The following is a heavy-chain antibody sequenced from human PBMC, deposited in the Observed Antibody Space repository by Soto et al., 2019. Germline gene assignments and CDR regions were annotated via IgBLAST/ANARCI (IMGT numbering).Heavy chain of an antibody. CDR3: ARDLDYDFWSGYYPFDP. D-gene: IGHD3-3*01. CDR2: ISSSSSYI. J-gene: IGHJ5*02. CDR1: GFTFSSYS. Sequence: EVQLVESGGGLVKPGGSLRLSCAASGFTFSSYSMNWVRQAPGKGLEWVSSISSSSSYIYYADSVKGRFTISRDNDKNSLYLQMNSLRAEDTAVYYCARDLDYDFWSGYYPFDPWGHGTLVTVSS. V-gene: IGHV3-21*01.